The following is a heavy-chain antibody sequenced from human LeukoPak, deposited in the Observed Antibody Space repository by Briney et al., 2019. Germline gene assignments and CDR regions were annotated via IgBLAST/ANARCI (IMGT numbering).Heavy chain of an antibody. CDR1: GYTFTGYY. CDR3: ARDAAYYYGSGSYSD. Sequence: ASVKVSCKTSGYTFTGYYMHWVRQAPGQGLEWMGWINPNSGGTNYAQKFQGRVTMTRDTSMSTAYMELSRLRSDDTAVYYCARDAAYYYGSGSYSDWGQGTLVTVSS. J-gene: IGHJ4*02. V-gene: IGHV1-2*02. D-gene: IGHD3-10*01. CDR2: INPNSGGT.